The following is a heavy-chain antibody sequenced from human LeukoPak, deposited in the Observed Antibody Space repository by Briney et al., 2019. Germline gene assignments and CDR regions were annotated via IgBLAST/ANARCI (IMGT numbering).Heavy chain of an antibody. V-gene: IGHV3-23*01. D-gene: IGHD6-13*01. J-gene: IGHJ4*02. Sequence: GGSLRLSCAASGFTFSSYAMSWVRQAPGKGLEWVSAISGSGASTYYADSVKGRFTISRDNSKNTLYLQMNSLRAEDTAVYYCAKDSSRLYYFDYWGQGTLVTVSS. CDR2: ISGSGAST. CDR3: AKDSSRLYYFDY. CDR1: GFTFSSYA.